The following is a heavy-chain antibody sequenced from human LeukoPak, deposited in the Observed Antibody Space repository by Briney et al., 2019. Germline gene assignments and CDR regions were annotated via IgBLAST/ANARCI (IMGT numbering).Heavy chain of an antibody. CDR1: GFTFSSYG. CDR2: IWYDGSHQ. V-gene: IGHV3-33*01. CDR3: ARGMIDADGSDAFDI. Sequence: PGGSLRLSCAASGFTFSSYGMHWVRQAPGKGLEWVAVIWYDGSHQYYADSVKGRFTISRDNSKNTLYLQMNSLRAEDTAVYYCARGMIDADGSDAFDIWGQGTMVIVSS. D-gene: IGHD3-22*01. J-gene: IGHJ3*02.